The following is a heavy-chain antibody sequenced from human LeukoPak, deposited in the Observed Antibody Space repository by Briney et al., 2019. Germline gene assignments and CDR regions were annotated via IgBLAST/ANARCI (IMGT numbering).Heavy chain of an antibody. CDR3: ARAVTGIAAAGYDY. J-gene: IGHJ4*02. Sequence: KSSETLSLTCTVSGGSISSGGYYWSWIRQHPGKGLEWIGYIYYSGSTYYNPSLKSRVTISVDTSKNQFSLKLSSVTAADTAAYYCARAVTGIAAAGYDYWGQGTLVTVSS. D-gene: IGHD6-13*01. V-gene: IGHV4-31*03. CDR2: IYYSGST. CDR1: GGSISSGGYY.